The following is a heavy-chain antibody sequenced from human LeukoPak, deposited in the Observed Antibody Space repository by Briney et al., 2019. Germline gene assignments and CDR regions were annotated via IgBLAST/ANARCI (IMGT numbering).Heavy chain of an antibody. Sequence: GGSLRLSCAASGFTFSSYSMNWVGQAPGKGLEWVSYISSGSSTIYYADSVKGRFTISRDNAKTSLYLQMNSLRDEDTAVYYCARRHGSTWADFDYWGQGTLVTVSS. CDR1: GFTFSSYS. D-gene: IGHD6-13*01. J-gene: IGHJ4*02. CDR2: ISSGSSTI. CDR3: ARRHGSTWADFDY. V-gene: IGHV3-48*02.